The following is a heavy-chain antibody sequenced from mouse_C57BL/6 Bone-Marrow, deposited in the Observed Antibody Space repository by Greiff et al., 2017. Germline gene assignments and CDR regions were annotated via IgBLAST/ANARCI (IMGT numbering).Heavy chain of an antibody. CDR2: INPNNGGT. V-gene: IGHV1-18*01. CDR1: GYTFTDYN. Sequence: EVQLQQSGPELVKPGASVKIPCKASGYTFTDYNMDWVKQSHGKSLEWIGVINPNNGGTIYNQKFKGKATLTVDKSSSTAYMELRSLTSEAAADYYCARGPPYVDDWGQGTTLTVSS. CDR3: ARGPPYVDD. J-gene: IGHJ2*01.